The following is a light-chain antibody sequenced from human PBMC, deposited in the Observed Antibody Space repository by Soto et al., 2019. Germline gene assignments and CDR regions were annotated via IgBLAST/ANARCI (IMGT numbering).Light chain of an antibody. J-gene: IGKJ4*01. Sequence: ENVLTQSPATLSLSPGERATLSCRASQSVSSYLAWFQQRPGQPHRLLIHDASSRATGIPARFSGSGSGTDFTLTISSLEPEDFAVYYCQQRSNWPLTFGGGTKVDIK. CDR1: QSVSSY. CDR3: QQRSNWPLT. V-gene: IGKV3-11*01. CDR2: DAS.